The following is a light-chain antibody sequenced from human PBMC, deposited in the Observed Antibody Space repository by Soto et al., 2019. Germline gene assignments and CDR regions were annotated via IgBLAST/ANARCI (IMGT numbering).Light chain of an antibody. CDR1: QSISGY. CDR2: AAS. Sequence: DIQMTQSPSTLSASVGDRFTITCLASQSISGYLNWYQEKPGKAPKLLIYAASSLQSGVPSRFSGSGSGTDFTLTISSLQPEDFATYYCQQSYSTPITFGQGTRLEI. V-gene: IGKV1-39*01. CDR3: QQSYSTPIT. J-gene: IGKJ5*01.